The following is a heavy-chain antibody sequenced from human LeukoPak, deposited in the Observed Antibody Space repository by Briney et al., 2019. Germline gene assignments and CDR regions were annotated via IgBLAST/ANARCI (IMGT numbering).Heavy chain of an antibody. Sequence: GGSLRLSCAASGFTFSSYGMHWVRQAPGKGLEWVAFIRYDGSNKYYADSVKGRFTISRDNSKNTLYLQMNSLRAEDTAVYYCARDRIAAARDAFDIWGQGTMVTVSS. CDR1: GFTFSSYG. V-gene: IGHV3-30*02. D-gene: IGHD6-13*01. J-gene: IGHJ3*02. CDR2: IRYDGSNK. CDR3: ARDRIAAARDAFDI.